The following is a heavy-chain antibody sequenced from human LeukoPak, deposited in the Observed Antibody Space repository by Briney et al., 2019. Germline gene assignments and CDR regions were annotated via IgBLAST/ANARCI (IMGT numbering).Heavy chain of an antibody. D-gene: IGHD5-18*01. CDR2: INHSGST. Sequence: SETLSHTCAVYRGSFRGYYWSWIRQPPGEGLDWMGEINHSGSTHYNPSLKSRVTISVDTSKNQFSLKLSSVTAADTAVYYCARGKGIQLWPPGFDYWGQGTLVTVSS. CDR3: ARGKGIQLWPPGFDY. V-gene: IGHV4-34*01. CDR1: RGSFRGYY. J-gene: IGHJ4*02.